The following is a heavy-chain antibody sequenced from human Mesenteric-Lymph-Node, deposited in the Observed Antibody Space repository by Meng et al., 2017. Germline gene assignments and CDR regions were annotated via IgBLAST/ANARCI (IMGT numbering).Heavy chain of an antibody. CDR1: GYTLTSYA. V-gene: IGHV1-3*01. J-gene: IGHJ4*02. Sequence: VWVVQSGAEVKKPGGSVKVSCKASGYTLTSYAMHWVRQAPRQRLEWMGWINAGNGNTKYSQRFQGRVTITRDTSASTAYMELSSLRSEDTTVYYCARAGYDSSGYYPQPFDYWGQGTLVTVSS. CDR2: INAGNGNT. CDR3: ARAGYDSSGYYPQPFDY. D-gene: IGHD3-22*01.